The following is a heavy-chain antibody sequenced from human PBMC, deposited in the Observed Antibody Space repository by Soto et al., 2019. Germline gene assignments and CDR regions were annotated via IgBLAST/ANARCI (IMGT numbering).Heavy chain of an antibody. CDR1: GGSISSYY. CDR3: ARDYYDSSGYWGVYYYYGMDV. J-gene: IGHJ6*02. V-gene: IGHV4-59*12. D-gene: IGHD3-22*01. Sequence: PSETLSLTCTVSGGSISSYYWSWIRQPPGKGLEWIGYIYYSGSTNYNPSLKSRVTISVDTSKNQFSLKLSSVTAADTAVYYCARDYYDSSGYWGVYYYYGMDVWGQGTTVTVSS. CDR2: IYYSGST.